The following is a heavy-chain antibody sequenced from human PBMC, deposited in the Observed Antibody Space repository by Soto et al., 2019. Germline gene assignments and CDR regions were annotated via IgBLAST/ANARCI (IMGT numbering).Heavy chain of an antibody. CDR3: AKRSGGFSEFDF. J-gene: IGHJ4*02. Sequence: EVELLESGGGLVQPGGSLRLSCAASGFTFSGFAMNWVRQAPGKGLEWVSSVDYSGVYTFYAASVKGRITISRDNSRNMVYLELNSLRVEDTAVYYCAKRSGGFSEFDFWGQGALVIVSS. V-gene: IGHV3-23*01. CDR1: GFTFSGFA. CDR2: VDYSGVYT. D-gene: IGHD5-12*01.